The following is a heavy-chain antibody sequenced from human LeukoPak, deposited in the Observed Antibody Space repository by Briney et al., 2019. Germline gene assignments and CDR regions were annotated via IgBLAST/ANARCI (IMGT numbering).Heavy chain of an antibody. Sequence: SETLSLTCAVYGGSFSGYYWSWIRQPPGKGLEWIGEINHSGSTNYNPSLKSRVTISVDTSKNQFSLKLNSVTAADTAVFYCARPWRSRNTFDIWGQGTMVTVSS. CDR2: INHSGST. CDR3: ARPWRSRNTFDI. CDR1: GGSFSGYY. J-gene: IGHJ3*02. V-gene: IGHV4-34*01. D-gene: IGHD2/OR15-2a*01.